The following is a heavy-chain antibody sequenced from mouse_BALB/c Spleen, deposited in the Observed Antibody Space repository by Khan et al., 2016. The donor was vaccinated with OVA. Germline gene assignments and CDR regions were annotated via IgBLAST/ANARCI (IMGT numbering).Heavy chain of an antibody. J-gene: IGHJ3*01. CDR2: IYPGNSDT. CDR3: AKGGYSSFAY. CDR1: GYSFTSYL. Sequence: EVQLQQSGTVLARPGASVKMSCKASGYSFTSYLIHWVKQRPGQGLEWIGDIYPGNSDTTYNQKVKDKAKLTAGTSANTAYMELSSLTNEDSAVXYCAKGGYSSFAYWGQGTLVTVSA. D-gene: IGHD1-3*01. V-gene: IGHV1-5*01.